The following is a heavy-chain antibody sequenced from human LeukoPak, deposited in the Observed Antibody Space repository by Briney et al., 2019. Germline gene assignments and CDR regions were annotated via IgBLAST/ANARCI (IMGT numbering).Heavy chain of an antibody. D-gene: IGHD2-2*01. CDR1: GYSFTSYW. CDR2: IYPGDSDT. Sequence: GESLKISCKGSGYSFTSYWIGWVRQMPGKGLEWMGIIYPGDSDTRYSPSFQGQVTISADKSISTAYLQWSSLKASDTAMYYCARGYYSSTSCYGPFDYWGQGTLVTVSS. CDR3: ARGYYSSTSCYGPFDY. J-gene: IGHJ4*02. V-gene: IGHV5-51*01.